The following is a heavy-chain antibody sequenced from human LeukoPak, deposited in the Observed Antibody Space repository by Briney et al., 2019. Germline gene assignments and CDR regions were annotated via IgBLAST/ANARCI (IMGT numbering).Heavy chain of an antibody. CDR1: GFTFSSYA. Sequence: GGSLRLSCAASGFTFSSYAMHWVRQAPGKGLEWVAVISYDGSNKYYADSVKGRFTISRDNSKNTLYLQMNSLRAEDTAVYYCARGQFIAALDYWGQGTLVTVSS. J-gene: IGHJ4*02. V-gene: IGHV3-30*04. CDR3: ARGQFIAALDY. CDR2: ISYDGSNK. D-gene: IGHD6-6*01.